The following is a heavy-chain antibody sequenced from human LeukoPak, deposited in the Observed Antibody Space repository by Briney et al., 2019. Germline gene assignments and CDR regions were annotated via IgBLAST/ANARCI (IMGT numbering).Heavy chain of an antibody. CDR1: GFTFSSYA. CDR3: AREAPYNYDSSGGFDY. J-gene: IGHJ4*02. D-gene: IGHD3-22*01. Sequence: GGSLRLSCAASGFTFSSYAMHWVRQAPGKGLEWVAVISYDGSNKYYADSVKGRFTISRDNSKNTLYLQMNSLRAEDTAVYYCAREAPYNYDSSGGFDYWGQGILVTVSS. CDR2: ISYDGSNK. V-gene: IGHV3-30*04.